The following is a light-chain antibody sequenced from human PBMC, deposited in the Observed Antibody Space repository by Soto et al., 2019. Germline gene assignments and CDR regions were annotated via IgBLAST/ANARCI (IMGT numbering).Light chain of an antibody. CDR1: QSISTY. CDR2: TAS. CDR3: QQTYSTPQT. V-gene: IGKV1-39*01. Sequence: DIQMTQSPSSLSVSVGDRVIMTCRASQSISTYLNWYQQKPGKAPKLLIYTASTLQSGVPSRFSGSASGTDFTLTISSLQPEDFATYYCQQTYSTPQTFGQGTKLEI. J-gene: IGKJ2*01.